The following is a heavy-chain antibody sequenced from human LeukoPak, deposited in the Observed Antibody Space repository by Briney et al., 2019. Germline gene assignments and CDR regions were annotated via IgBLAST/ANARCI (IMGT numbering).Heavy chain of an antibody. CDR1: GYTFTSYD. D-gene: IGHD7-27*01. V-gene: IGHV1-8*01. J-gene: IGHJ4*02. Sequence: ASVKVSCKASGYTFTSYDFNWVRQATGQRPEWMGWMSPNSGDTGYAQEFQDRVTMTRNTSISTAYMELSSLRSDDAAVYYCARGPPNWGYDYWGPGTLVTVSS. CDR3: ARGPPNWGYDY. CDR2: MSPNSGDT.